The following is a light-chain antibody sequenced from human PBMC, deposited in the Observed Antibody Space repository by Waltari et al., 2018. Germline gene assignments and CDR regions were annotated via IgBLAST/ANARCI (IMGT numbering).Light chain of an antibody. Sequence: QSALTQPPSASGSPGQSVTISCTGTNSDVGTYNYVSWFQQHPGRAPKLLIYEVNNRPSGVPDRFSGSKSDNRASLTVSGLQADDEAVYHGSSYAGSNTLVVGGGTKLTVL. CDR2: EVN. CDR1: NSDVGTYNY. CDR3: SSYAGSNTLV. J-gene: IGLJ2*01. V-gene: IGLV2-8*01.